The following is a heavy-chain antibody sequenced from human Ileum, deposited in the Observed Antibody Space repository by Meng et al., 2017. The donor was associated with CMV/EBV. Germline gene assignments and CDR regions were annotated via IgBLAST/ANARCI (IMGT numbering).Heavy chain of an antibody. CDR1: GYSFTGYY. CDR2: MNPNGGGT. J-gene: IGHJ5*02. D-gene: IGHD6-19*01. Sequence: ASVPVSCLASGYSFTGYYIHWLRPAPGQGLEWMGWMNPNGGGTKYEQKFQGLISMTGDTSISTAYMAFSRLTSDDTAIYYCARGAVAGQYNWSDPWGQGTLVTVSS. V-gene: IGHV1-2*04. CDR3: ARGAVAGQYNWSDP.